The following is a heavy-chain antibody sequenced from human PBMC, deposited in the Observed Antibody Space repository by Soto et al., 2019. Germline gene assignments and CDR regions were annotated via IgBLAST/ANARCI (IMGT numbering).Heavy chain of an antibody. V-gene: IGHV3-33*01. CDR1: GVTFSSYG. CDR3: ARFEKIWYRYYYYGMDV. CDR2: IWYDGSNK. J-gene: IGHJ6*02. D-gene: IGHD2-8*01. Sequence: XGFLRLTSAASGVTFSSYGIPGVVQAPGKGLEWVAVIWYDGSNKYYADSVKGRFTISRDKSTNTLYLQMNSLRAEDTAVYYCARFEKIWYRYYYYGMDVWGQGTTVTGSS.